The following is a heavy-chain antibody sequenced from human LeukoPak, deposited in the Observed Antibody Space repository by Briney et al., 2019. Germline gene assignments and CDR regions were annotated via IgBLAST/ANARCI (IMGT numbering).Heavy chain of an antibody. D-gene: IGHD1-14*01. CDR2: IYPMLGVD. Sequence: ASVKVSCKASGGSFITYAVSWVRQAPGQGLEWMGRIYPMLGVDNYAQRFQGRVTITADKSTGTAYMELNSLTSEDTAVYYCAREGSGTSSPMAYWGQGTLVTVSS. CDR3: AREGSGTSSPMAY. CDR1: GGSFITYA. J-gene: IGHJ4*02. V-gene: IGHV1-69*04.